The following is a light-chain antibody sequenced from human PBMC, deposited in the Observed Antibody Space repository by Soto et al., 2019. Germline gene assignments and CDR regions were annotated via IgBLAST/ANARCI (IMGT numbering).Light chain of an antibody. Sequence: EIVLTQSPGTLSLSPGERATLSCRASQSVSSSYLAWYQQKPGQAPRLLIYGASSRATDIPDRFSGSGSGTDFTLTISRLEPEDFAVYYCQQYGSSLGFTFGPGTKVDIK. J-gene: IGKJ3*01. CDR3: QQYGSSLGFT. CDR2: GAS. V-gene: IGKV3-20*01. CDR1: QSVSSSY.